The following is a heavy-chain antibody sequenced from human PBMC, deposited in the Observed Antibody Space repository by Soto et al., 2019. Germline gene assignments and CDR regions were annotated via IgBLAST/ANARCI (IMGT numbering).Heavy chain of an antibody. Sequence: PSETLSLTCTVSGGSISSSSYYWGWIRQPPGKGLEWIGSIYYSGSTYYNPSLKSRVTISVDTSKNQFSLKLSSVTAADTAVYYCARPDKSSGWSPDAFDIWGQGTMVTVSS. CDR3: ARPDKSSGWSPDAFDI. D-gene: IGHD6-19*01. J-gene: IGHJ3*02. CDR1: GGSISSSSYY. CDR2: IYYSGST. V-gene: IGHV4-39*01.